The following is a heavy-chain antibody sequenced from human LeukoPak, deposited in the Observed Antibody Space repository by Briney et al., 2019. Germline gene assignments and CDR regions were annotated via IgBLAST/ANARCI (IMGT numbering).Heavy chain of an antibody. CDR2: ISAYNGNT. V-gene: IGHV1-18*01. J-gene: IGHJ4*02. Sequence: ASVKVSCKASGYTFTNYGISWVRQAPGQGLEWMGWISAYNGNTNYPQKFQARVTMTTDTSTSIAYMELRSPRYDDTAVYFCGRSFGNYYGSGTPPLYFDYWGQGTLVTVSS. CDR3: GRSFGNYYGSGTPPLYFDY. CDR1: GYTFTNYG. D-gene: IGHD3-10*01.